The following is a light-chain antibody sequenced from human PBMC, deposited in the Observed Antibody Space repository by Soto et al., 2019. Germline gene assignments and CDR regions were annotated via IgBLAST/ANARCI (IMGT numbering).Light chain of an antibody. J-gene: IGLJ2*01. CDR1: NSNIGINY. CDR3: GTWDSSLSAEV. CDR2: DDN. Sequence: QSVLTQPPSVSAAPGQKVTISCSGSNSNIGINYVSWYQHLPGTAPKLLIFDDNKRPSGIPDRFSASKSGTSATLGITGLQTGDEDDYYCGTWDSSLSAEVFGGGTKLTVL. V-gene: IGLV1-51*01.